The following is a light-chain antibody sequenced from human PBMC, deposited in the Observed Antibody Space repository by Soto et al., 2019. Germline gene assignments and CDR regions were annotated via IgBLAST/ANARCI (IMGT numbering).Light chain of an antibody. CDR3: QHYVSSGT. Sequence: DIQLTQSPSVLSASVGDRVTITCRASQGIXSWLDWYEPKPGKAPNILVPXASRLESWVPSRFSGSGSGKEFTLTIRFLPSEDVPVYYCQHYVSSGTFGQGTKVDIK. CDR1: QGIXSW. J-gene: IGKJ1*01. CDR2: XAS. V-gene: IGKV1-5*03.